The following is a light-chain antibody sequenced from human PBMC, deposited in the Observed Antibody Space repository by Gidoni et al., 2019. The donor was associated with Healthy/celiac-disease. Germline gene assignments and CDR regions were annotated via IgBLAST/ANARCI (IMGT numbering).Light chain of an antibody. CDR1: QSVSSY. J-gene: IGKJ5*01. V-gene: IGKV3-11*01. CDR3: QQRSNWPIT. Sequence: EVVFTQSPATLSLSPGDRATRPCRESQSVSSYVAWYQQKPDQAPRLLIYDASNRAPGIPARFSGGGSGTDFTLTISSLEPEDFAVYYCQQRSNWPITFGQGTRLEIK. CDR2: DAS.